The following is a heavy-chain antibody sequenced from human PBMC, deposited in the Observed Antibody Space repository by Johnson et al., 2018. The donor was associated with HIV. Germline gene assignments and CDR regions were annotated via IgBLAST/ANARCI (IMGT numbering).Heavy chain of an antibody. D-gene: IGHD6-13*01. J-gene: IGHJ3*02. CDR1: GFNFDDSA. Sequence: VESGGGLVQPGRSLRLSCAASGFNFDDSAMHWVRHAPGKGLEWVSGLSWKSGSIGYADSVKGRFTISRDNAKNSLYLQMNSLRVEDTAVYYCAKDWEAAGMDAFNIWGQGTVVTVSS. CDR2: LSWKSGSI. V-gene: IGHV3-9*01. CDR3: AKDWEAAGMDAFNI.